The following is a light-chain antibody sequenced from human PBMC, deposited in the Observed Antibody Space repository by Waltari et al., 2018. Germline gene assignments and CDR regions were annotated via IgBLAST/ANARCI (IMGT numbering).Light chain of an antibody. J-gene: IGKJ3*01. V-gene: IGKV1-8*01. Sequence: AIRMTQSPSSLSASTGYRVTITCRASQGISRYLAWYQQKPGKAPKLLIYAASTLQSGVPSRFSGSRSGTDFTLTISCLQSEDCATYYCQQYYSYCSITFGPGTKVDIK. CDR2: AAS. CDR1: QGISRY. CDR3: QQYYSYCSIT.